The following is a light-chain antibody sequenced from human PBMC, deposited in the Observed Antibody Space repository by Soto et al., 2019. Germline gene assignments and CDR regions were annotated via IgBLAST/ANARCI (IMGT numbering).Light chain of an antibody. CDR3: CSYAGRSTLYV. J-gene: IGLJ1*01. CDR2: EVN. Sequence: QSALTQPASVSGSPGQSITISCTGTSSDMGTYNLVSWYQQHPGKAPKLMIYEVNKRPSGVSDRFSGSKSGNTASLTISGLQAEDEADYYCCSYAGRSTLYVFGTGTKVTVL. CDR1: SSDMGTYNL. V-gene: IGLV2-23*02.